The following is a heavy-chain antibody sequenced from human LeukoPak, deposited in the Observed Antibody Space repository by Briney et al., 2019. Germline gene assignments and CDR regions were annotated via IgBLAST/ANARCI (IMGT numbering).Heavy chain of an antibody. CDR3: ASQAWAGSYYYYMDV. CDR2: IHPDGSVQ. V-gene: IGHV3-7*03. J-gene: IGHJ6*03. D-gene: IGHD3-16*01. Sequence: GGSLRLSCVASGVAIRNSWMSWVRQAPGKGLEWVANIHPDGSVQNYVDSVKGRFTISRDNAKNSLYLQINNLRAEDTAVYYCASQAWAGSYYYYMDVWGKGTTVTVSS. CDR1: GVAIRNSW.